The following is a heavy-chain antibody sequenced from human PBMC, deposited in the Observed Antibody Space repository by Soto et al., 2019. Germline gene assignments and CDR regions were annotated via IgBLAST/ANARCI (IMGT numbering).Heavy chain of an antibody. CDR1: GFTFSSYA. Sequence: EVQLLESGGGLVQPGGSLRLSCAASGFTFSSYAMSWVRQAPGKGLEWVSAISGSGGSTYYADSVKGRFTISRDNSKNTMYLQMNSLRAEDTAVDYCATDTGPGTIFSDWGQGTLVTVSS. V-gene: IGHV3-23*01. CDR3: ATDTGPGTIFSD. J-gene: IGHJ4*02. CDR2: ISGSGGST. D-gene: IGHD3-9*01.